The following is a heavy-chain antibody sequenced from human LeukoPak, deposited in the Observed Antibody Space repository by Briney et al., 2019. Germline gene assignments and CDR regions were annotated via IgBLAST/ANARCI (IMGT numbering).Heavy chain of an antibody. J-gene: IGHJ6*03. V-gene: IGHV1-8*03. CDR1: GSSFTSND. D-gene: IGHD1-26*01. Sequence: ASVTLSLTASGSSFTSNDNNWVRHPTAPGNERMGWMNPNSGNTGYAQKFQGRVTITRNTSLGTAYMELSSLRSEDTAVYYCARAPKWEGYYYYMDVWGKGTTVTVSS. CDR3: ARAPKWEGYYYYMDV. CDR2: MNPNSGNT.